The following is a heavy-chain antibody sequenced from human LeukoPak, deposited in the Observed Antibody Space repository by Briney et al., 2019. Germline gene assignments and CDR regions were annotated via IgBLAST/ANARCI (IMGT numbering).Heavy chain of an antibody. Sequence: GGALRLSCSASGFTFCSYCLSWVCQAPGEGLGGGSAINGSGDSTYYADSVKGRFTISRDNSKNTLYLQMNSLRAEDTAVYYCARGSEYSSSWPPIYYYYYYGMDVWGQGTTVTVSS. V-gene: IGHV3-23*01. CDR1: GFTFCSYC. J-gene: IGHJ6*02. CDR2: INGSGDST. D-gene: IGHD6-13*01. CDR3: ARGSEYSSSWPPIYYYYYYGMDV.